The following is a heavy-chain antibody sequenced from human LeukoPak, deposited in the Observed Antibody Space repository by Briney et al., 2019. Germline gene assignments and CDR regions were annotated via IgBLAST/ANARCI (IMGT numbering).Heavy chain of an antibody. CDR1: GGSISSYY. Sequence: SETLSLTCTVSGGSISSYYWSWIRQPPGKGLGWIGDIYYSGSTNYNPSLKSRVTISVDTSKNQFSLKLSSVTAADAAVYYCARDSGRIDGMDVWGQGTTVTVSS. V-gene: IGHV4-59*01. CDR3: ARDSGRIDGMDV. D-gene: IGHD1-26*01. J-gene: IGHJ6*02. CDR2: IYYSGST.